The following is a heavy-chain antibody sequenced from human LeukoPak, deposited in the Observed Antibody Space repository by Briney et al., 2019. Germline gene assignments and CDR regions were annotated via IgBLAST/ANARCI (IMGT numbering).Heavy chain of an antibody. J-gene: IGHJ4*02. Sequence: SETLSLTCAVSGGSISSGGYSWSWIRQPPGTGLEWIGYIYHSGSTYYNPSLKSRVTISIDRSKNQFSLKLSSVTAADTAVFFCNRRRPYDILTDFDYWGQGTLVTVSS. CDR1: GGSISSGGYS. V-gene: IGHV4-30-2*01. CDR2: IYHSGST. D-gene: IGHD3-9*01. CDR3: NRRRPYDILTDFDY.